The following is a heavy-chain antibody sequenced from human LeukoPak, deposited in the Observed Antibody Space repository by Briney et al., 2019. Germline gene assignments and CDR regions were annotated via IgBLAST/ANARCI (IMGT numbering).Heavy chain of an antibody. CDR2: INPSGGST. Sequence: ASVKVSCKASGYTFTSYYMHWVRQAPGQGLEWMGIINPSGGSTSYAQKFQGRVTMTRDTSTSTAYMELRSLRSDDTAVYYCARAQWLNYNWFDPWGQGTLVTVSS. D-gene: IGHD6-19*01. CDR3: ARAQWLNYNWFDP. V-gene: IGHV1-46*01. CDR1: GYTFTSYY. J-gene: IGHJ5*02.